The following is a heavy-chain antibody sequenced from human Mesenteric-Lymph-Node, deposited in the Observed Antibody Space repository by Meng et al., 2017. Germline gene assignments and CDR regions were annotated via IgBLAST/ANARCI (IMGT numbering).Heavy chain of an antibody. D-gene: IGHD6-13*01. J-gene: IGHJ5*02. CDR3: ARVAAAGNEWFDP. CDR1: GGSISNYY. V-gene: IGHV4-4*07. CDR2: IYASVST. Sequence: QGQREEAGPGLVKPSETLSVTCEVSGGSISNYYWSWIRQPAGKGLEWIGRIYASVSTNYNPSLRTRITMSVDTSKSQFSLKLTSITAADTAVYYCARVAAAGNEWFDPWGQGTLVTVSS.